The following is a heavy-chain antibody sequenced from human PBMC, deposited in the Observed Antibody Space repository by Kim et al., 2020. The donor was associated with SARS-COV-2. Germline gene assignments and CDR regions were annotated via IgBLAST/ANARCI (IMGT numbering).Heavy chain of an antibody. J-gene: IGHJ4*02. CDR3: ARIPGYSSAWTYHFDY. CDR1: GYTFTNHY. D-gene: IGHD5-18*01. V-gene: IGHV1-46*01. Sequence: ASVKVSCKASGYTFTNHYIHWVRQAPGQGLEWMGIINSSGGTKYAQKFLGRVTMTRDTSTSTVYMELSSLRSEDTAVYYCARIPGYSSAWTYHFDYWGQG. CDR2: INSSGGT.